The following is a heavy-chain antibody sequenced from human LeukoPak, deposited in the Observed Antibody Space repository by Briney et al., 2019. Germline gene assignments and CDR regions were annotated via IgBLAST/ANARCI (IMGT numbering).Heavy chain of an antibody. V-gene: IGHV4-59*08. Sequence: SETLSLTCTVSGGSISSYYWSWIRQPPGKGLEWIGYIYYSGSTNYNPSLKSRVTISVDTSKNQFSLRLSSVTAADTAVYYCATVGYGDYVYAFDIWGQGTMVTVSS. D-gene: IGHD4-17*01. CDR1: GGSISSYY. J-gene: IGHJ3*02. CDR2: IYYSGST. CDR3: ATVGYGDYVYAFDI.